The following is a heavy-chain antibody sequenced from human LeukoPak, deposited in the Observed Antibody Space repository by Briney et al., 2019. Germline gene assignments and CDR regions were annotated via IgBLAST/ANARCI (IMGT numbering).Heavy chain of an antibody. Sequence: GGSLRLSCAASGFTFSNYWMSWVRQAPGKGLEWVANINQDESEKYYVDSVKGRFTISRDNAKSSLYLQMNSLRAEDTAVCYCARVRVSSYYGMDIWGQGTTVTVSS. V-gene: IGHV3-7*05. CDR3: ARVRVSSYYGMDI. D-gene: IGHD2/OR15-2a*01. CDR1: GFTFSNYW. J-gene: IGHJ6*02. CDR2: INQDESEK.